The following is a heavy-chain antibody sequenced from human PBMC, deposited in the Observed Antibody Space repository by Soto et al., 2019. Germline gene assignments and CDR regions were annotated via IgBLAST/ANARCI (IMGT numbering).Heavy chain of an antibody. V-gene: IGHV3-9*01. CDR3: AKDRGCSFDILTGWDNSYFDY. J-gene: IGHJ4*02. D-gene: IGHD3-9*01. CDR1: GFTFDDYA. Sequence: PGGSLRLSCAASGFTFDDYAMHWVRQAPGKGLEWVSGISWNSGSIGYADSVKGRFTISRDNAKNSLYLQMNSLRAEDTALYYCAKDRGCSFDILTGWDNSYFDYWGQGTLVTVSS. CDR2: ISWNSGSI.